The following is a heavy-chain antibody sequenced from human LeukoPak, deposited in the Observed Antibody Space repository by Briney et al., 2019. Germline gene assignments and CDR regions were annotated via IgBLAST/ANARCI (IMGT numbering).Heavy chain of an antibody. CDR1: GFTFSSYG. J-gene: IGHJ5*02. D-gene: IGHD6-13*01. CDR3: AKDRGSSSWTPAGFDP. Sequence: GGSLRLSCAASGFTFSSYGMHWVRQAPGKGLEWVAVISYDGSNKYYADSVKGRFTISRDNSKNALYLQMNSLRAEDTAVYYCAKDRGSSSWTPAGFDPWGQGTLVTVSS. CDR2: ISYDGSNK. V-gene: IGHV3-30*18.